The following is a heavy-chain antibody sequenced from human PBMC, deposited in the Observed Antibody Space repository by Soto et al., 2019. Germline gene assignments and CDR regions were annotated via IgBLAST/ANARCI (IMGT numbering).Heavy chain of an antibody. CDR2: ILDDGTNK. V-gene: IGHV3-30-3*01. Sequence: QVQLEESGGGVVQPGRSLRLSCKGSGLTFSSYAIQWVRQAPGKGLGWVAVILDDGTNKHTADCVKGRFTISRNNSRNTVYLQVNSVRVEETAVYYCVRRLTTTVTAMEYWGQGTPVTVS. CDR1: GLTFSSYA. J-gene: IGHJ4*02. CDR3: VRRLTTTVTAMEY. D-gene: IGHD4-17*01.